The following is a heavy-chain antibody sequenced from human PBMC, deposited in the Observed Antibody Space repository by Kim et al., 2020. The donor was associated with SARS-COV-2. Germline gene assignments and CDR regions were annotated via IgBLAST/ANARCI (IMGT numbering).Heavy chain of an antibody. CDR2: ARDKANSYTT. Sequence: GGSLRLSCAASGFTFSDHYMDWVRQAPGKGLEWVGRARDKANSYTTEYAASVKGRITISRDESQNSLYLQMNSLKTEDTAVYYCTRVDHGYKYEYWGQGT. J-gene: IGHJ4*02. V-gene: IGHV3-72*01. CDR3: TRVDHGYKYEY. D-gene: IGHD5-18*01. CDR1: GFTFSDHY.